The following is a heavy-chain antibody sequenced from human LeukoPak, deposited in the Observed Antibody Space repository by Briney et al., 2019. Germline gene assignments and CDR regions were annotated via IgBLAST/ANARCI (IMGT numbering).Heavy chain of an antibody. CDR2: ISSSGTTI. J-gene: IGHJ3*02. CDR3: AKASLRGGMATTGAFDI. Sequence: GGSLRLSCAASGFSFRSYSMNWVRQAPGKGLEWISYISSSGTTIYYAESVKGRFTISRDNAKNSLYLQMNSLRAEDMALDYCAKASLRGGMATTGAFDIWGQGTMVTVSS. V-gene: IGHV3-48*04. D-gene: IGHD5-24*01. CDR1: GFSFRSYS.